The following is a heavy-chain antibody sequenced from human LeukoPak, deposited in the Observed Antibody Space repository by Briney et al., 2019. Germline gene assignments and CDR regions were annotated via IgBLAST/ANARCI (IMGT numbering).Heavy chain of an antibody. J-gene: IGHJ5*02. D-gene: IGHD2-2*01. CDR3: ARDRGPRYCSSTSCYGGHRFDP. Sequence: ASVKVSCKASGYTFTSYGISWVRQAPGQGLEWMGWISAYNGNTNYAQKLQGRVTMTTDTSTSTAYMELRSLRSDDTAVYYCARDRGPRYCSSTSCYGGHRFDPWGQGTLVTVSS. CDR2: ISAYNGNT. V-gene: IGHV1-18*01. CDR1: GYTFTSYG.